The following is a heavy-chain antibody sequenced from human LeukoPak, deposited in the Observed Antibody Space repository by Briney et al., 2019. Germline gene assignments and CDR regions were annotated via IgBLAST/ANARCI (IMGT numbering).Heavy chain of an antibody. D-gene: IGHD3-22*01. J-gene: IGHJ4*02. CDR1: GYTFTSYD. CDR2: MNPNSGNT. CDR3: ARAAHYYDSSGYYYGY. Sequence: ASVKVSCKASGYTFTSYDINWVRQATGQGLEWMGWMNPNSGNTGYAQKFQGRVTITRNTSISTAYMELSSLRSEDTAVYYCARAAHYYDSSGYYYGYWGQGTLVTVSS. V-gene: IGHV1-8*03.